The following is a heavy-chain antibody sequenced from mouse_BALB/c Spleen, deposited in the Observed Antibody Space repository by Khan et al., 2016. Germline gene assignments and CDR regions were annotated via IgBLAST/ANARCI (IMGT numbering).Heavy chain of an antibody. V-gene: IGHV3-2*02. Sequence: QLVESGPGLVKPSQSLSLTCTVTGYSITSDYAWNWIRQFPGNKLEWMGYISYSGSTSYNPSLKSRISITRDTSKHQFFLQLNSVTTEDTATXYCARTLLRLYYFDYWGQGTTLTVSS. D-gene: IGHD1-2*01. CDR3: ARTLLRLYYFDY. CDR1: GYSITSDYA. CDR2: ISYSGST. J-gene: IGHJ2*01.